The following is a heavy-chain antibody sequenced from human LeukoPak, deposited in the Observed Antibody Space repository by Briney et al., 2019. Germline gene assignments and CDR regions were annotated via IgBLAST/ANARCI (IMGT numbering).Heavy chain of an antibody. D-gene: IGHD6-13*01. Sequence: GGSLRLSCAASGFTFSNYAMSWVRQAPGKGLEWVSAISGNGGSTYYADSVKGRFSISRDNSKNTLYLQMNSLRAEDTAIYYCAKPDSSRWYGRGFDYWGQGTLVTVSS. CDR1: GFTFSNYA. CDR2: ISGNGGST. J-gene: IGHJ4*02. V-gene: IGHV3-23*01. CDR3: AKPDSSRWYGRGFDY.